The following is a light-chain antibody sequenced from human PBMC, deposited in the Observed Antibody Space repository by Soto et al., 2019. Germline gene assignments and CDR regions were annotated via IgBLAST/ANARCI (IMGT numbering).Light chain of an antibody. CDR3: GTWDSTLSAVL. CDR1: SSNIGNNR. Sequence: QSVLTQSPSVSAAPGQKVTISCSGSSSNIGNNRVAWYQQLPGTAPKLLLYDDNQRPSGIPDRFSGSKSGTSTTLGIAGLQTGDEADYYCGTWDSTLSAVLFGGGTKLTVL. V-gene: IGLV1-51*01. CDR2: DDN. J-gene: IGLJ2*01.